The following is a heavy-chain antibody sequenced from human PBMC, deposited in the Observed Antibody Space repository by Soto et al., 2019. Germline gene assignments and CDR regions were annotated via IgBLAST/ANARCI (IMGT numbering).Heavy chain of an antibody. J-gene: IGHJ4*02. CDR1: GFTCSSYW. CDR2: IKQDGSEK. D-gene: IGHD1-26*01. Sequence: GSLRLACAASGFTCSSYWMTWVRQAPGKGLEWVANIKQDGSEKYYVDSVRGRFTMSRDNAKNSLYLQMNSLRAEDTAVYYCARVVGATQMDFDYWGQGTLVTVSS. V-gene: IGHV3-7*01. CDR3: ARVVGATQMDFDY.